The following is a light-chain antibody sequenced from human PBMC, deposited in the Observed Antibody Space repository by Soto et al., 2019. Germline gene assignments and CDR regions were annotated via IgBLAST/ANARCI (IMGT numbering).Light chain of an antibody. J-gene: IGKJ1*01. CDR3: QTYDKAPWT. CDR2: AAS. V-gene: IGKV1-27*01. CDR1: RGINTH. Sequence: DIRINAAPSPPAAAVGGKGTTTRRASRGINTHLAWYQQQPGNAPQRLIYAASTLQSAGPSRFSASGSGTDFILPISALQSEDVGTYYCQTYDKAPWTFGPGTKVDIK.